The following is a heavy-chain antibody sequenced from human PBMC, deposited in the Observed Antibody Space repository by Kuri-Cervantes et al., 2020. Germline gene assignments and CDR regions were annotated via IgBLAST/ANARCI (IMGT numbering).Heavy chain of an antibody. CDR3: ARAANYDFWSGYYSWFDP. V-gene: IGHV1-18*01. CDR2: ISAYNGDT. D-gene: IGHD3-3*01. Sequence: ASVKVSCKASGYTFTSYGISWVRQAPGQGLEWMGWISAYNGDTNYAQKLQGRVTMTTDTSTSTAYMELRSLRSDDTAVYYCARAANYDFWSGYYSWFDPWGQGTLVTVSS. CDR1: GYTFTSYG. J-gene: IGHJ5*02.